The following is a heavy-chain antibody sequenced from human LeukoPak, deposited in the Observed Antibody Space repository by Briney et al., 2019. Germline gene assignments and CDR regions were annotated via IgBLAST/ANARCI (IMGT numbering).Heavy chain of an antibody. V-gene: IGHV4-38-2*02. CDR2: IYHSGST. CDR3: ARDMYYYGSGSSN. J-gene: IGHJ4*02. D-gene: IGHD3-10*01. Sequence: SETLSLTCTVSGYSISSGYYWGWIRQPPGNGLEWIGSIYHSGSTYYNPSLKSRVTISVDTSKNQFSLKLSSVTAADTAVYYRARDMYYYGSGSSNWGQGTLVTVSS. CDR1: GYSISSGYY.